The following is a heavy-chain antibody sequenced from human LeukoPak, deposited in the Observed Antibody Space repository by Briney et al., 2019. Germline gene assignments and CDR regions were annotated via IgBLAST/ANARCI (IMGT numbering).Heavy chain of an antibody. CDR1: GFTFSSSA. J-gene: IGHJ4*02. CDR3: ARDRGYYHFDY. Sequence: GGSLRLSCAASGFTFSSSAMSWVRQVPGKGLEWVSGISASGGSTYYADSVKGRFTISRDNSKNTLYLQMNSLRAEDTAVYYCARDRGYYHFDYWGQGTLVTVSS. D-gene: IGHD3-3*01. CDR2: ISASGGST. V-gene: IGHV3-23*01.